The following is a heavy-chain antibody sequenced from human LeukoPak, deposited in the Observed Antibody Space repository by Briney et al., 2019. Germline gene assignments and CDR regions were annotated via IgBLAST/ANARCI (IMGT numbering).Heavy chain of an antibody. Sequence: GGSLRLSCAASGFTFSSYWMHWVRQAPGKGLVWVSRISPDGSSALYADSVKGRFTISRDNAKNTLYLQMNSLRGDDTAAYYCARVSVCPRCHFDYWGQGTLVTVSS. CDR1: GFTFSSYW. CDR2: ISPDGSSA. J-gene: IGHJ4*02. D-gene: IGHD5/OR15-5a*01. CDR3: ARVSVCPRCHFDY. V-gene: IGHV3-74*01.